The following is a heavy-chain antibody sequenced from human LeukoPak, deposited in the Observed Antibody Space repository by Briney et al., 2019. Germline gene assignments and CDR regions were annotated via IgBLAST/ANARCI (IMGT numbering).Heavy chain of an antibody. V-gene: IGHV1-24*01. J-gene: IGHJ5*02. D-gene: IGHD5-12*01. CDR2: FDPEDGET. CDR1: GYTFTSYY. CDR3: ATVGIVATILWSRWFDP. Sequence: GASVKVSCKASGYTFTSYYMHWVRQAPGKGLEWMGGFDPEDGETIYAQKFQGRVTMTEDTSTDTAYMELSSLRSEDTAVYYCATVGIVATILWSRWFDPWGQGTLVTVSS.